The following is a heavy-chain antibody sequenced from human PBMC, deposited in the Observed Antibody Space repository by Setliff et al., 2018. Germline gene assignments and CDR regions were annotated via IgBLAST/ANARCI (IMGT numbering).Heavy chain of an antibody. Sequence: SETLSLTCAVYGGFFSGYYWSWIRQPPGKGLEWIGEINHSGSTNYNPSLKSRVTISVDTSKNQFSLKLSSVTAADTAVYYCARVRRVVIAYYYYMDVWGKGTTVTVSS. CDR2: INHSGST. D-gene: IGHD2-21*01. J-gene: IGHJ6*03. CDR1: GGFFSGYY. CDR3: ARVRRVVIAYYYYMDV. V-gene: IGHV4-34*01.